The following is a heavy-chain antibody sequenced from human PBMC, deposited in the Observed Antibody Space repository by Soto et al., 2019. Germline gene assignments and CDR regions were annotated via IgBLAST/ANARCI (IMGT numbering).Heavy chain of an antibody. CDR2: FIPIFGIT. D-gene: IGHD4-4*01. CDR3: VPLQQSTIRGRPGMDV. J-gene: IGHJ6*02. Sequence: QVQLLQSGAEVRKPGSSVKVSCKASGGTLGSYAITWVRQAPGQGFEWMGGFIPIFGITNYAQRFEDRLTITADESTSTVYMELSSMTYDDTAVYYCVPLQQSTIRGRPGMDVWGQGTTITVSS. CDR1: GGTLGSYA. V-gene: IGHV1-69*01.